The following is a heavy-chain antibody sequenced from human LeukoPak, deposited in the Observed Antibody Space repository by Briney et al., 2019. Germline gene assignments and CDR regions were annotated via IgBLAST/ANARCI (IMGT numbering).Heavy chain of an antibody. Sequence: ASAKVSCKASGGTFSSYAISWVRQATGQGLEWMGWMNPNSGNTGYAQKFQGRVTITRNTSISAAYMGLSSLRSEDTAVYYCARNDRDAFDIWGQGTMVTVSS. CDR1: GGTFSSYA. CDR3: ARNDRDAFDI. CDR2: MNPNSGNT. V-gene: IGHV1-8*03. J-gene: IGHJ3*02.